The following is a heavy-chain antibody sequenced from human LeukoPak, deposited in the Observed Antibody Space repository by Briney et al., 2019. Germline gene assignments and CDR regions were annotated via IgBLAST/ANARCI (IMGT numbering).Heavy chain of an antibody. J-gene: IGHJ4*02. Sequence: AGSVKVSCKASGYTFTSYYMHWVRQAPGQGLEWMGIINPSGGSTSYAQKFQGRVTMTRDTSTSTVYMELSSLRSEDTAVYYCAREDSYYDSSGYFGSMGYWGQGTLVTVSS. D-gene: IGHD3-22*01. CDR2: INPSGGST. V-gene: IGHV1-46*01. CDR1: GYTFTSYY. CDR3: AREDSYYDSSGYFGSMGY.